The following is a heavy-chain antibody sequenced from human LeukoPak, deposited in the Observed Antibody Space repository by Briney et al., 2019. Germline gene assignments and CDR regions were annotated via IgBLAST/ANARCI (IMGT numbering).Heavy chain of an antibody. CDR2: ISYDGSNK. V-gene: IGHV3-30*04. D-gene: IGHD3-9*01. J-gene: IGHJ4*02. CDR1: GFTFSSYA. Sequence: GRSLRLSCAASGFTFSSYAMHWVRQAPGKGLEWVAVISYDGSNKYYADSVKGRFTISRDNSKNTLYLQMNSLRAEDTAVYYCARDWYDILTGYYNDYFDYWGQGTLVTVSS. CDR3: ARDWYDILTGYYNDYFDY.